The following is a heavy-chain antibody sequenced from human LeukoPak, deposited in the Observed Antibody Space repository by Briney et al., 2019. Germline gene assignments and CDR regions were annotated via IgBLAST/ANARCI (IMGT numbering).Heavy chain of an antibody. J-gene: IGHJ6*02. V-gene: IGHV3-21*01. CDR3: ARITMVRGVPRGYGLDV. Sequence: GGSLRLSCAASGFTFSTYTMNWVRQAPGKGLEWVSYISSSGTYIYYADSVKGRFTISRDNAENSLSLQVNSLRAEDTAVYYCARITMVRGVPRGYGLDVWGQGTTVTVSS. D-gene: IGHD3-10*01. CDR1: GFTFSTYT. CDR2: ISSSGTYI.